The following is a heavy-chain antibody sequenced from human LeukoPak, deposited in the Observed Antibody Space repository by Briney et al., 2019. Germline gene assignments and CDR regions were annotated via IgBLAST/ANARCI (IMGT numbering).Heavy chain of an antibody. D-gene: IGHD1-26*01. CDR2: IKQDGSEK. Sequence: ETGGSLRLSCAASGFTFSSYWMRWVRQAPGKWLEWVANIKQDGSEKYYVDSVKGRFTISRDNAKNSLYLQMNSLRAEDTAVYYCAKDTVKGSYSVFDYWGQGTLVTVSS. J-gene: IGHJ4*02. V-gene: IGHV3-7*03. CDR3: AKDTVKGSYSVFDY. CDR1: GFTFSSYW.